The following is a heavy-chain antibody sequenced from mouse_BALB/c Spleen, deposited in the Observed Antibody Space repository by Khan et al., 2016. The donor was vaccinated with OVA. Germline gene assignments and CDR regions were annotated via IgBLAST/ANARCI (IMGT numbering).Heavy chain of an antibody. Sequence: EVELVESGGDLVEPGGSRKLSFAASGFIFSTFSMSWVRQTPAKRLGWVATISSGGDSTYYPDIVKGRFTISRDNAKNTLYLQMSSLKSEDTAMYYCASHLTGSFAYWGQGTLVAVSA. CDR2: ISSGGDST. V-gene: IGHV5-6*01. CDR3: ASHLTGSFAY. J-gene: IGHJ3*01. D-gene: IGHD4-1*01. CDR1: GFIFSTFS.